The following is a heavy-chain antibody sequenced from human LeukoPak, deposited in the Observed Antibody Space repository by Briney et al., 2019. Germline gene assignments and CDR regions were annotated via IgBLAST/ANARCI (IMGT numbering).Heavy chain of an antibody. CDR3: AKARVVAAGMDV. D-gene: IGHD2-15*01. J-gene: IGHJ6*02. CDR1: GFTFSSYA. V-gene: IGHV3-23*01. CDR2: ISGSGSST. Sequence: PGGSLRLSCAASGFTFSSYAMSWVRQAPGRGLEWVSVISGSGSSTYSADSVKGRFTISRDNSKNTLYLQMNSLRAEDAAVYYCAKARVVAAGMDVWGQGTTVTVSS.